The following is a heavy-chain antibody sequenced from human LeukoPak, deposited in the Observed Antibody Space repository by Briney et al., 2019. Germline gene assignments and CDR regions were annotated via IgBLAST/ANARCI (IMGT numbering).Heavy chain of an antibody. D-gene: IGHD3-10*01. J-gene: IGHJ5*02. CDR3: ARGSSDYPLWRNWFDP. CDR2: ISGDGGST. CDR1: GFTFSSYA. Sequence: SGGSLRLSCAASGFTFSSYAMSWVRQAPGKGLEWVSSISGDGGSTYYADSVKGRFTISRDNSKNTLYLRMNGLRDEDTAVYYCARGSSDYPLWRNWFDPWGQGTLVTVSS. V-gene: IGHV3-23*01.